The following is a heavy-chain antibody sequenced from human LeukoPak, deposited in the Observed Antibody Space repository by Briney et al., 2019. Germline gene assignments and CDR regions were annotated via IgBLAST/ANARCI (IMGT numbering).Heavy chain of an antibody. D-gene: IGHD3/OR15-3a*01. CDR2: IIPNSGDT. Sequence: GAPVKVSCKTSGFTFTGYYMHWVRQAPGQGPEWMGRIIPNSGDTNCAKRFQGRVTMARDTSISTVYMELSSLGADDTAIYYCARAIRTGLFDYWGQGTLLTVSS. V-gene: IGHV1-2*06. CDR3: ARAIRTGLFDY. J-gene: IGHJ4*02. CDR1: GFTFTGYY.